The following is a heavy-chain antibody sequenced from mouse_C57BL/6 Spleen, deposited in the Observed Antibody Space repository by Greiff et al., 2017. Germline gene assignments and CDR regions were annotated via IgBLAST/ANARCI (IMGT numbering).Heavy chain of an antibody. CDR1: GYTFTDYY. CDR3: ANYYGSSYVYAMDY. D-gene: IGHD1-1*01. Sequence: VQLQQSGPELVKPGASVKISCKASGYTFTDYYMNWVKQSHGKSLEWIGDINPNNGGTSYNQKFKGKATLTVDKSSSTAYMELRSLTSEDSAVYYCANYYGSSYVYAMDYWGQGTSVTVSS. J-gene: IGHJ4*01. CDR2: INPNNGGT. V-gene: IGHV1-26*01.